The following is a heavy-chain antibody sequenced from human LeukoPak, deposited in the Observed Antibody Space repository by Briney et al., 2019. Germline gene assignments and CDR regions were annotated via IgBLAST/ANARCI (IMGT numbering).Heavy chain of an antibody. D-gene: IGHD2-15*01. J-gene: IGHJ5*02. CDR2: IYYSGST. CDR3: ARAVGSLNWFDP. CDR1: GGSISSGDYY. Sequence: SQTLSLTCTVSGGSISSGDYYWSWIRQPPGKGLEWIGYIYYSGSTYYNPSLKSRVTISVDTSKNRFSLKLSSVTAADTAVYYCARAVGSLNWFDPWGQGTLVTVSS. V-gene: IGHV4-30-4*01.